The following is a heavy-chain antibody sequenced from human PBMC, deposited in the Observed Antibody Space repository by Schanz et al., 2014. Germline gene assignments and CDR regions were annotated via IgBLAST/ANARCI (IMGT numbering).Heavy chain of an antibody. CDR1: GYTFISYG. Sequence: QVQLVQSGAEVKKPGASVKVSCKASGYTFISYGIKWVRQAPGQGLEWMGWISAYNGHTDYAQKLQGRVTMTADTSTNTAYMERSRLTSEDTAVHCCARGRGVYDYWGQGTLVTVSS. J-gene: IGHJ4*02. V-gene: IGHV1-18*01. CDR3: ARGRGVYDY. D-gene: IGHD2-8*01. CDR2: ISAYNGHT.